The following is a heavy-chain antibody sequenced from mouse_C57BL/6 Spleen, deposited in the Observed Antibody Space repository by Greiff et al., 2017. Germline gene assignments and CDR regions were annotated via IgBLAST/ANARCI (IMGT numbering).Heavy chain of an antibody. J-gene: IGHJ2*01. D-gene: IGHD1-1*01. V-gene: IGHV10-3*01. Sequence: EVHLVESGGGLVQPKGSLKLSCAASGFTFNTYAMHWVRQAPGKGLEWVARIRSKSSNYATYYADSVKDRFTISRDDSQSMLYLQMNNLKTEDTAMYYCVRGAHYYGSSNYFDYWGQGTTLTVSS. CDR2: IRSKSSNYAT. CDR3: VRGAHYYGSSNYFDY. CDR1: GFTFNTYA.